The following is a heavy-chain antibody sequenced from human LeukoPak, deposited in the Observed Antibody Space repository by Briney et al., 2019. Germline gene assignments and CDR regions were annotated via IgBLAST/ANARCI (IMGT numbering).Heavy chain of an antibody. J-gene: IGHJ4*02. CDR1: GFTFSSYW. CDR3: ARDYVWGSYRPPGY. CDR2: INSDGSST. D-gene: IGHD3-16*02. V-gene: IGHV3-74*01. Sequence: GGSLRLSCAASGFTFSSYWMHWVRQAPGKGLVWVSRINSDGSSTSYADSVKGRFTISRDNAKNTVYLQMNSLRAEDTAVYYCARDYVWGSYRPPGYWGQGTLVTVSS.